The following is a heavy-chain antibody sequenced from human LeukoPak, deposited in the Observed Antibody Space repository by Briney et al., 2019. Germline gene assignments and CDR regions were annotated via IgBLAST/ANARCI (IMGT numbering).Heavy chain of an antibody. J-gene: IGHJ5*02. CDR3: ARLGGLGYCSSTRCRGNWFDP. CDR2: IYHSGGT. Sequence: PSGTLSHTCAVPGGSISSSNWWSWVRQPPGKGLKWIGEIYHSGGTNYNPSLKSRVTISVDNSKKQLSLKLSSVTAADTAVYYCARLGGLGYCSSTRCRGNWFDPWGQGTLVTVSS. D-gene: IGHD2-2*01. CDR1: GGSISSSNW. V-gene: IGHV4-4*02.